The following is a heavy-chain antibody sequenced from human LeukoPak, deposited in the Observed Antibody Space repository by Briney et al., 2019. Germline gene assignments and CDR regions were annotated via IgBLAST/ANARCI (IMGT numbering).Heavy chain of an antibody. V-gene: IGHV4-34*01. J-gene: IGHJ4*02. CDR3: AIEWWNDFWSFDY. Sequence: PSETLSLTCAVCGGSFSGYYWRWIRQPPGKGLEWIGEINHSGSTNYNPSLKSRVTISVDTSKTQFSLKLSSVTAADTAVYYCAIEWWNDFWSFDYWGQGTLVTVSS. CDR1: GGSFSGYY. CDR2: INHSGST. D-gene: IGHD3-3*01.